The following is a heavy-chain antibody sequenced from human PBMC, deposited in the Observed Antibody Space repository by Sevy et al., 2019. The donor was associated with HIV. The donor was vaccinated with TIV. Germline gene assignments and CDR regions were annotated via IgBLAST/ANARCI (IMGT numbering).Heavy chain of an antibody. D-gene: IGHD4-17*01. V-gene: IGHV1-18*01. CDR2: ISTNKGHT. CDR3: ARDQPLSHDYGDYMLTY. CDR1: GYIFTDYG. J-gene: IGHJ4*02. Sequence: ASVKVSCKASGYIFTDYGINWVRQAPGQGLEWMGWISTNKGHTKYVEKFQGRITMTTDTTTNTAYLELMSVTSDDAALYYCARDQPLSHDYGDYMLTYWGQGSLVTVSS.